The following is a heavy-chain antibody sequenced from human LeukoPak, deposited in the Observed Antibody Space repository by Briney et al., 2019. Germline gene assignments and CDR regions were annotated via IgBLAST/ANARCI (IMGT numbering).Heavy chain of an antibody. CDR2: INPSGGST. J-gene: IGHJ6*02. CDR1: GYTFTSYY. CDR3: AREEIYDSSGSLNYYYYYGMDV. V-gene: IGHV1-46*01. D-gene: IGHD3-22*01. Sequence: ASVKVSCKASGYTFTSYYMHWVRQAPGQGLEWMGIINPSGGSTSYAQKFQGRVTMTRDTSTSTVYMELSSLRSEDTAVYYCAREEIYDSSGSLNYYYYYGMDVWGQGTTVTVSS.